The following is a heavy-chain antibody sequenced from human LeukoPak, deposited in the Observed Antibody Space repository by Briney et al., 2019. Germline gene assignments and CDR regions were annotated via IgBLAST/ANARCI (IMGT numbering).Heavy chain of an antibody. CDR3: AELGITMIGGV. D-gene: IGHD3-10*02. J-gene: IGHJ6*03. CDR2: ISSSGSTI. V-gene: IGHV3-48*03. CDR1: RFTFRSYE. Sequence: GGSLRLSCAASRFTFRSYEMNWVRQAPGKGLEWVSYISSSGSTIYYADSVKGRFTISRDNAKNSLYLQMNSLRAEDTAVYYCAELGITMIGGVWGKGTTVTIS.